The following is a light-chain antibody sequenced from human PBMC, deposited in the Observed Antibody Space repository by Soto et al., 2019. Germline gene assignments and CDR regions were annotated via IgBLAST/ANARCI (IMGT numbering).Light chain of an antibody. Sequence: QSVLTQPPSASGTPGQRVTISCSGGSSNIKTNGVSWYQQVPGAAPKLLIYSNNQRPSGAPDRFTGSKSGTSASLAIAGLQPEDEATYHCATWDDSLNGLIFGGGTQLTVL. CDR3: ATWDDSLNGLI. J-gene: IGLJ7*01. CDR2: SNN. V-gene: IGLV1-44*01. CDR1: SSNIKTNG.